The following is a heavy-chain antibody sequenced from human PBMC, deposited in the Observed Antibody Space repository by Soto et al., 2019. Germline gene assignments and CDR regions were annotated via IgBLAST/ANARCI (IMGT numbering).Heavy chain of an antibody. Sequence: QVQLVQSGAEVKKPGSSVKVSCKASGGTFSSYAISWVRQAPGQGLEWMGGIIPIFGTANYAQKFQDRVTITADESTSTAYMELSSLRSEDTAVYYCARDLLGGSGNGAGMDVWGQGTTVTVSS. J-gene: IGHJ6*02. V-gene: IGHV1-69*12. CDR3: ARDLLGGSGNGAGMDV. CDR1: GGTFSSYA. CDR2: IIPIFGTA. D-gene: IGHD3-10*01.